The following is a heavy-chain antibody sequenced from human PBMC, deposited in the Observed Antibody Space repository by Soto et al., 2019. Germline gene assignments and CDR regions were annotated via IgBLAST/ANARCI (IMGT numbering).Heavy chain of an antibody. Sequence: PGGSLRLSCAASGFTFSNYGMHWVRQAPGKGLEWVAVISYDGSNKYYADSVKGRFTISRDNSKNTLYLQMNSLRAEDTAVYYCAKDGARDCSSTSCYSIDYWGQGTLVTVSS. CDR3: AKDGARDCSSTSCYSIDY. CDR2: ISYDGSNK. CDR1: GFTFSNYG. V-gene: IGHV3-30*18. J-gene: IGHJ4*02. D-gene: IGHD2-2*01.